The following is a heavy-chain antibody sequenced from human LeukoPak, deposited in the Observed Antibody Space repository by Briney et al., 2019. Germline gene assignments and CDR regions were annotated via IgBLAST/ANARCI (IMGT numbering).Heavy chain of an antibody. D-gene: IGHD3-3*01. CDR1: GFTFSSYS. Sequence: GGSLRLSCAASGFTFSSYSMNWVRQAPGKGLEWVSSISSSSSYIYYADSVKGRFTISRDNAKNSLYLQMNSLRAEDTAVYYCARELTYDLGGFDPWGQGTLVTVSS. CDR3: ARELTYDLGGFDP. J-gene: IGHJ5*02. CDR2: ISSSSSYI. V-gene: IGHV3-21*01.